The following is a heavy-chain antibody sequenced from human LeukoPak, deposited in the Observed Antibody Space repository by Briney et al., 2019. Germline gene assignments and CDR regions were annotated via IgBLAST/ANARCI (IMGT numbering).Heavy chain of an antibody. CDR3: ARARITMVRGVIGAFDI. D-gene: IGHD3-10*01. CDR2: ISAYSGNT. CDR1: GYTFTSYG. Sequence: ASVKVSCKASGYTFTSYGISWVRQAPGQGLEWMGLISAYSGNTNFAQKLQGRVTMTTDTSTSTAYMELRSLRSDDTAVYYCARARITMVRGVIGAFDIWGQGTMVTVSS. V-gene: IGHV1-18*01. J-gene: IGHJ3*02.